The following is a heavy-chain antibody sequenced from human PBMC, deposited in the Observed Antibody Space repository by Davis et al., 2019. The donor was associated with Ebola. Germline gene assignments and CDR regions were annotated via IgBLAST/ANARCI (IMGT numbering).Heavy chain of an antibody. Sequence: ASVKVSCKASGYTFTSYDINWVRQATGQGLEFMGWMNPNSGNTGYAQNFQGRVTMTRDTSITTAYMELSSLRSEDTAVYYCARGPMASIHPSFYSYGLDVWGKGTTVTVPS. CDR1: GYTFTSYD. CDR2: MNPNSGNT. V-gene: IGHV1-8*01. D-gene: IGHD5-18*01. J-gene: IGHJ6*04. CDR3: ARGPMASIHPSFYSYGLDV.